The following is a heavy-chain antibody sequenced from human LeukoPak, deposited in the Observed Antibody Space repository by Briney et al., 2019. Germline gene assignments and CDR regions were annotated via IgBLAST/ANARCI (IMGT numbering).Heavy chain of an antibody. J-gene: IGHJ4*02. Sequence: GGSLRLSCAASGFTFSSYSMNWVRQAPGKGLEWVSYISSSSGTIYYADSVRGRFTISRDNAKNSLYLQMNSLRDEDTAVYYCARVLHCTSTSCYDYWGQGTLVTVSS. D-gene: IGHD2-2*01. CDR1: GFTFSSYS. CDR3: ARVLHCTSTSCYDY. V-gene: IGHV3-48*02. CDR2: ISSSSGTI.